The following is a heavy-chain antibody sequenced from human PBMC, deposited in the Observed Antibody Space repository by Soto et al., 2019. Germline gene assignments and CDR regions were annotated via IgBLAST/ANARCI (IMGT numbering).Heavy chain of an antibody. CDR3: ARGDNYYDSSGYSNFDY. CDR2: ISSSSSCI. D-gene: IGHD3-22*01. V-gene: IGHV3-21*01. Sequence: GGSLRLSCAASGFTFSRYSMNWVRQAPGKGLEWVSSISSSSSCIYYADPVKGRFTISRDYAKNSVYLQMNSLRADDTAVFYCARGDNYYDSSGYSNFDYWGHGTLVTVSS. CDR1: GFTFSRYS. J-gene: IGHJ4*01.